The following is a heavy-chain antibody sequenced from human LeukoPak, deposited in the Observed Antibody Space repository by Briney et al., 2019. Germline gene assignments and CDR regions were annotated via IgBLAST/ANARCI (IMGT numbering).Heavy chain of an antibody. V-gene: IGHV1-18*01. D-gene: IGHD3-10*01. CDR3: ARGVTYGSPNDAFDI. Sequence: ASVKVSCKASGYTFTSYGISWVRQAPGQGFEWMGWISAYNGNTNYAQKLQGRVTMTTDTSTSTAYMELRSLRSDDTAVYYCARGVTYGSPNDAFDIWGQGTMVTVSS. CDR2: ISAYNGNT. J-gene: IGHJ3*02. CDR1: GYTFTSYG.